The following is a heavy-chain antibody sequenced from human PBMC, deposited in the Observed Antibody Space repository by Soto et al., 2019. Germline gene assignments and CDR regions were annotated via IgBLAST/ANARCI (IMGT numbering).Heavy chain of an antibody. D-gene: IGHD3-22*01. CDR1: GFTFSSYG. CDR2: ISYDGSNK. Sequence: PGGSLRLSCAASGFTFSSYGMHWVRQAPGKGLEWVAVISYDGSNKYYADSVKGRFTISRDNSKNTLYLQMNSLRAEDTAVYYCAKGDFDYDSSGYYSGPDYWGQGTLVTVSS. V-gene: IGHV3-30*18. J-gene: IGHJ4*02. CDR3: AKGDFDYDSSGYYSGPDY.